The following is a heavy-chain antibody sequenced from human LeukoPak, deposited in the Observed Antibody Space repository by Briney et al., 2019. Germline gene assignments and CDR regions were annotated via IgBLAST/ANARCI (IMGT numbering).Heavy chain of an antibody. V-gene: IGHV3-23*01. CDR2: ISGSGGNT. CDR1: GFTFNNYA. J-gene: IGHJ4*02. Sequence: GGSLRLSCAASGFTFNNYAMNWVRQAPGKGLEWVSSISGSGGNTYYADSVKGRFTISRDNSKNTLYLQMNSLRAEDTAVYYCAKTSTVITPIAFWGQGTLVTVSS. D-gene: IGHD4-23*01. CDR3: AKTSTVITPIAF.